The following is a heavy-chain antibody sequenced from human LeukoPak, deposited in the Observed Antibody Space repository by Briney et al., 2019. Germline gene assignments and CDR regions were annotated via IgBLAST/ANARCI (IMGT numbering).Heavy chain of an antibody. CDR2: ITRGSIYT. CDR1: GFTFSNYN. D-gene: IGHD3-22*01. V-gene: IGHV3-21*04. Sequence: PGGSLRLSCAASGFTFSNYNMNWVRQTPGKGLEWVSSITRGSIYTFYADSVKGRFTISRDNAKNSLSLQMNSLRSEDTAVYYCARGSEREGYYDSSGYYFDYWGQGTLVTVSS. J-gene: IGHJ4*02. CDR3: ARGSEREGYYDSSGYYFDY.